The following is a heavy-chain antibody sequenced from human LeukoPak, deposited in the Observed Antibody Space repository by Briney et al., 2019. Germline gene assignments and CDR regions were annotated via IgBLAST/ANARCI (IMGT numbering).Heavy chain of an antibody. CDR3: ARGVVTEDYYYYYYMDV. CDR2: IYTSGST. J-gene: IGHJ6*03. Sequence: SETLSLTCTVSGGSISSYYWSWIRQSAGKGLEWIGRIYTSGSTNYNPSLKSRVTMSVDTSKNQFSLKLSSVTAADTAVYYCARGVVTEDYYYYYYMDVSGKGTTVTVSS. V-gene: IGHV4-4*07. D-gene: IGHD2-21*02. CDR1: GGSISSYY.